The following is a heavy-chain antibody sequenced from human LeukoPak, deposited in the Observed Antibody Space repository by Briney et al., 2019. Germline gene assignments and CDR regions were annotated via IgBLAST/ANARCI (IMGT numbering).Heavy chain of an antibody. Sequence: GGSLRLSCAASGFTFSNAWMSWVRQAPGKGLEWVGRIKSKTDGGTTDYAAPVKGRFTISRDDSKNTLYLQMNSLKTEDTAVYYCTTGTWDDFWSGYCQLDYWGQGTLVTVSS. V-gene: IGHV3-15*01. J-gene: IGHJ4*02. D-gene: IGHD3-3*01. CDR3: TTGTWDDFWSGYCQLDY. CDR2: IKSKTDGGTT. CDR1: GFTFSNAW.